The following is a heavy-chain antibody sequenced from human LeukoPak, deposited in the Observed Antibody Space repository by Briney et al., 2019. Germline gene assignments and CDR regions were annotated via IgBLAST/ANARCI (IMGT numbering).Heavy chain of an antibody. CDR3: ARDPYYGTDV. CDR2: LNSDGSST. CDR1: GFTLSSYW. V-gene: IGHV3-74*01. Sequence: QPGGSLRLSCAASGFTLSSYWMHWVRQAPGKGLVWVSRLNSDGSSTIYVDSVKGRFTISSDNAKNTLYLQMNSLRAEDTAVYYCARDPYYGTDVWGKGTTVTVSS. J-gene: IGHJ6*04.